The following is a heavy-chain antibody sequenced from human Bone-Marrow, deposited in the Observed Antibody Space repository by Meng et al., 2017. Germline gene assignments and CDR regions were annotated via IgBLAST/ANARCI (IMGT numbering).Heavy chain of an antibody. CDR2: IWYDGSNK. CDR3: ARDGDYENYYYGMDV. CDR1: RFTFSSYG. V-gene: IGHV3-33*01. Sequence: GGSLRLSCAASRFTFSSYGMHWVRQAPGKGLEWVAVIWYDGSNKYYADSVKGRFTISRDNSKNTLYLQMNSLRAEDTAVYYCARDGDYENYYYGMDVWGQGTTVTVSS. D-gene: IGHD4-17*01. J-gene: IGHJ6*02.